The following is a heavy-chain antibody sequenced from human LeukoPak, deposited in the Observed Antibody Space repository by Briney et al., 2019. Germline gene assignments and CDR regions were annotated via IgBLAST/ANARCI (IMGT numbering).Heavy chain of an antibody. J-gene: IGHJ4*02. CDR1: GYTFTGYY. CDR3: AREMGMVRGVIITY. CDR2: INPNSGGT. D-gene: IGHD3-10*01. Sequence: ASVKVSCKASGYTFTGYYMHWVRQAPGQGLEWMGWINPNSGGTNYAQKFQGRVTMTRDTSISTAYMELSRLRSDDTAVYYCAREMGMVRGVIITYWGQGTLVTVSS. V-gene: IGHV1-2*02.